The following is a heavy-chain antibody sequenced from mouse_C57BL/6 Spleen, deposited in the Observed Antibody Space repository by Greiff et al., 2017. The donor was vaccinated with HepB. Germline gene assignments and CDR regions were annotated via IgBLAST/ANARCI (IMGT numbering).Heavy chain of an antibody. V-gene: IGHV7-3*01. CDR3: ARYYYGSSNGFYYAMDY. J-gene: IGHJ4*01. D-gene: IGHD1-1*01. Sequence: EVQRVESGGGLVQPGGSLSLSCAASGFTFTDYYMSWVRQPPGKALEWLGFIRNKANGYTTEYSASVKGRFTISRDNSQSILYLQMNALRAEDSATYYCARYYYGSSNGFYYAMDYWGQGTSVTVSS. CDR1: GFTFTDYY. CDR2: IRNKANGYTT.